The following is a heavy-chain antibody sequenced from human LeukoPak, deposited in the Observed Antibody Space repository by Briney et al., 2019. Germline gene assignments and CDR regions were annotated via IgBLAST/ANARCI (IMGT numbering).Heavy chain of an antibody. J-gene: IGHJ3*02. D-gene: IGHD3-9*01. CDR3: AREDDTAAFDI. Sequence: EGSLRLSCAASGFTFSSYGMHWVRQAPGKGLEWVAVIWYDGSNKYYADSVKGRFTISRDNSKNTLYLQMNSLRAEDTAVYYCAREDDTAAFDIWGQGTMVTVSS. V-gene: IGHV3-33*01. CDR2: IWYDGSNK. CDR1: GFTFSSYG.